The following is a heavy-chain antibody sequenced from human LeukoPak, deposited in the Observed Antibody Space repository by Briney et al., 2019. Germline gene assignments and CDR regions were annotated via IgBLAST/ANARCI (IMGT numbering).Heavy chain of an antibody. Sequence: SETLSLTCAVYGRSFSGYYWSWIRQPPGKGLEWIGEINHSGSTNYNPSLKSRVTISVDTSKNQFSLKLSSVTAADTAVYYCARTPGYSSGWYGYYYGMDVWGQGTTVTVSS. J-gene: IGHJ6*02. CDR3: ARTPGYSSGWYGYYYGMDV. V-gene: IGHV4-34*01. CDR2: INHSGST. D-gene: IGHD6-19*01. CDR1: GRSFSGYY.